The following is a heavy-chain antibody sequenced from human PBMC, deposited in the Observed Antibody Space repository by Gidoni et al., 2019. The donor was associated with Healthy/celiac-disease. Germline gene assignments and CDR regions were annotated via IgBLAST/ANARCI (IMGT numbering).Heavy chain of an antibody. V-gene: IGHV3-66*02. CDR3: ARGPGDFWSGYPDAFDI. CDR1: GFTGSSHY. Sequence: EVQLVESGGGLVQPGGSLRLSCAASGFTGSSHYMSWVRKAPGKGLEWVSVIYSGGSTYYADSVKGRFTISRDNSKNTLYLQMNSLRAEDTAVYYCARGPGDFWSGYPDAFDIWGQGTMVTVSS. J-gene: IGHJ3*02. D-gene: IGHD3-3*01. CDR2: IYSGGST.